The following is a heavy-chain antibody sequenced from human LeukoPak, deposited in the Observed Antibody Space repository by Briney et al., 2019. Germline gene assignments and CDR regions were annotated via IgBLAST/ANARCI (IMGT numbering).Heavy chain of an antibody. CDR2: IYSGGST. V-gene: IGHV3-66*01. J-gene: IGHJ6*02. CDR3: GGAVAGSRLKNMGTSYYYGMDV. Sequence: GGSLRLSCAASGFTVSSNYMSWVRQAPGKGLEWVSVIYSGGSTYYADSVKGRFTISRDNSKNTLYLQMNSLRAEDTAVYYCGGAVAGSRLKNMGTSYYYGMDVWGQGTTVTVSS. CDR1: GFTVSSNY. D-gene: IGHD6-19*01.